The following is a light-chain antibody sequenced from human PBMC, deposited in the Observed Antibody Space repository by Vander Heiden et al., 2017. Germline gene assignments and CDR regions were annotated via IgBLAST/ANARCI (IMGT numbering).Light chain of an antibody. CDR3: QEYSSSPGT. Sequence: EIVLTQSPGTLSLSPGERATLPCRASQSVSSSHLGRYQQKPGKAPRLLIYAASSRATGIPDRFSGSGSGTDFTLTISRLEPEDFVVYYCQEYSSSPGTFGQGTKVEIK. CDR1: QSVSSSH. V-gene: IGKV3-20*01. CDR2: AAS. J-gene: IGKJ1*01.